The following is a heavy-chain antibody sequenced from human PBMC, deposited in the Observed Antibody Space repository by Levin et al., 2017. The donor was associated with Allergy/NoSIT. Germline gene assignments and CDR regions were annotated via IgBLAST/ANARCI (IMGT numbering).Heavy chain of an antibody. D-gene: IGHD4-17*01. V-gene: IGHV1-69*01. CDR3: ARRTVTTNDAFDI. J-gene: IGHJ3*02. CDR2: IIPIFGTA. Sequence: KISCKASGGTFSSYAISWVRQAPGQGLEWMGGIIPIFGTANYAQKFQGRVTITADESTSTAYMELSSLRSEDTAVYYCARRTVTTNDAFDIWGQGTMVTVSS. CDR1: GGTFSSYA.